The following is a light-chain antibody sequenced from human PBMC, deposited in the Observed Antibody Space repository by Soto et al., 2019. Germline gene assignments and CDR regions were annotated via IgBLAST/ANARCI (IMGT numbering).Light chain of an antibody. J-gene: IGLJ7*01. CDR2: LEGSGSY. Sequence: QPVLTQSSSASASLGSSVKLTCTLSSGHSTYIIAWHQQQPGKAPRYLMKLEGSGSYNKGSGVPDRFSGSSSGADRYLYISNLQSEDEADYYCETLDSDTRVFGGGTQLTVL. V-gene: IGLV4-60*03. CDR1: SGHSTYI. CDR3: ETLDSDTRV.